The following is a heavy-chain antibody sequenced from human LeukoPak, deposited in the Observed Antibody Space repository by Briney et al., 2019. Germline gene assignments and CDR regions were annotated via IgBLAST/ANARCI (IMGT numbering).Heavy chain of an antibody. CDR3: VRDLRMGNYGDY. J-gene: IGHJ4*02. V-gene: IGHV3-33*01. CDR2: IGHDGTYQ. CDR1: GFAFSVFG. D-gene: IGHD3-10*01. Sequence: PGGSLRLSCAASGFAFSVFGMHWVRQAPGKGLEWMAVIGHDGTYQHCEDSVKGRFTISRDNSRNTLYLQMNSLRGEDTAVYYCVRDLRMGNYGDYWGQGALVIVSS.